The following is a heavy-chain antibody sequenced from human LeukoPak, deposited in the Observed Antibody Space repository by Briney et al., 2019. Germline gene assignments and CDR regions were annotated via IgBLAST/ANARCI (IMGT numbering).Heavy chain of an antibody. J-gene: IGHJ4*02. Sequence: ASETLCLTCAVSGGSISSSNWWTWVRQPPGKGLEWIGEIYRSGSTNYNPSLKSRVTISVDKSKNQFSLKLSSLTAADTAVYYCARASHDYGDYSHFDYWGQGTLVTVSS. D-gene: IGHD4-17*01. CDR3: ARASHDYGDYSHFDY. CDR2: IYRSGST. CDR1: GGSISSSNW. V-gene: IGHV4-4*02.